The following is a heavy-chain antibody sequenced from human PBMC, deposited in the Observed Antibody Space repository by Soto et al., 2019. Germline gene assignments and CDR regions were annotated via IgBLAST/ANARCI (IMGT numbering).Heavy chain of an antibody. CDR2: INHSGST. V-gene: IGHV4-34*01. Sequence: QVQLQQWGTGLLKPSETLSRTCAVYIGSFSGYYWSWIRQPPGKGLEWIGEINHSGSTNYNPSLKSRVTLSVDTSKNQFSRKLTAVTAADTAVYYCARRGGPYYMDVWDIGTTVIVSS. D-gene: IGHD3-16*01. CDR1: IGSFSGYY. CDR3: ARRGGPYYMDV. J-gene: IGHJ6*03.